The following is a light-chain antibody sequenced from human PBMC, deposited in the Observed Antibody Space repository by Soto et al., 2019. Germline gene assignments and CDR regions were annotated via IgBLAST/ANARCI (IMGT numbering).Light chain of an antibody. CDR3: QQANSFPIT. Sequence: DIQMTQSPSSVSASVGDRVTITCRASQDISSWLAWYQQKPGKAPKLLIYATSSLQSGVPSRFSGSGSGTDFTLTISSLQPEDFATYYCQQANSFPITSGQGTRLEIK. CDR2: ATS. CDR1: QDISSW. V-gene: IGKV1-12*01. J-gene: IGKJ5*01.